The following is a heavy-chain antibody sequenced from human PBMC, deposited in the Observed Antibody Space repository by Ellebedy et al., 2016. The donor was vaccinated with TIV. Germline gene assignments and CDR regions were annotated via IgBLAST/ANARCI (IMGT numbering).Heavy chain of an antibody. Sequence: ASVKVSCKASGYTFTSYGISWVRQAPGQGLEWMGWINTYNGSTNYALKVQDRVTLTTDTSSSTSYMYLRSLTSDDTAVYYCGRSGNGWGIDFWGQGTLVTVSS. D-gene: IGHD3-10*01. CDR3: GRSGNGWGIDF. CDR2: INTYNGST. CDR1: GYTFTSYG. V-gene: IGHV1-18*01. J-gene: IGHJ4*02.